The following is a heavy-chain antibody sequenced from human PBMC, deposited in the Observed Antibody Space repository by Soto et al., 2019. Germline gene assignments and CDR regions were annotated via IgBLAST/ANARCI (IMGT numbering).Heavy chain of an antibody. CDR2: IKQDGSEK. Sequence: GGSLRRSCGASGFTFSSYWMSWVRQAPGKGLEWVANIKQDGSEKYYVHSVKGRFTISRDNAKNSLYLQMNSLRAEDTAVYYCARGSPHTAMVIYYYYGMDVWGQGTTVTVSS. CDR3: ARGSPHTAMVIYYYYGMDV. J-gene: IGHJ6*02. V-gene: IGHV3-7*01. CDR1: GFTFSSYW. D-gene: IGHD5-18*01.